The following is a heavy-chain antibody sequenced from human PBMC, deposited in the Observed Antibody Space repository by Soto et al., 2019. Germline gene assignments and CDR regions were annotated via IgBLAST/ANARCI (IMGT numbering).Heavy chain of an antibody. Sequence: PGGSLRLSCAASGFTFDTYWMNWVRQAPGKGPEWLSGINSDGTISSYADSVKGRFTSSRDNARNTLSLQMNSLGADDTAVYYCARLSGDHSAFFSYGMDAWGQGTTVTVSS. D-gene: IGHD2-21*01. CDR1: GFTFDTYW. CDR2: INSDGTIS. J-gene: IGHJ6*02. CDR3: ARLSGDHSAFFSYGMDA. V-gene: IGHV3-74*01.